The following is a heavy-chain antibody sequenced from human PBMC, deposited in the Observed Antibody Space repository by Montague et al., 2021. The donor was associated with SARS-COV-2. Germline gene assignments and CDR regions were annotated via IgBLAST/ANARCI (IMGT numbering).Heavy chain of an antibody. Sequence: SETLSLTCTVSGGSISSSSYYWGWLRPPPGKGLGWIGSIHYSGSTYYNPPLKRRVTISDDTSKNRFRLKLCSVTAAATAVYYCARAAFRFTFGGVINRLGGYDFAYWGQGTLVTVSS. CDR1: GGSISSSSYY. CDR2: IHYSGST. CDR3: ARAAFRFTFGGVINRLGGYDFAY. J-gene: IGHJ4*02. V-gene: IGHV4-39*06. D-gene: IGHD3-16*01.